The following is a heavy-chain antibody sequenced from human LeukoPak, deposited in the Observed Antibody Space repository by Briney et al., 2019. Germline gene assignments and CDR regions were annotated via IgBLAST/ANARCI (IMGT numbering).Heavy chain of an antibody. CDR3: ARDRSYSNYYYYMDV. CDR1: GYTFTSYG. V-gene: IGHV1-18*01. CDR2: ISAYNGNT. D-gene: IGHD4-11*01. J-gene: IGHJ6*03. Sequence: HWASVKVSCKASGYTFTSYGISWVRQAPGQGLEWMGWISAYNGNTNYAQKLQGRVTMTTDTSTSTAYMELRSLRSDDTAVYYCARDRSYSNYYYYMDVWGKGTTVTVSS.